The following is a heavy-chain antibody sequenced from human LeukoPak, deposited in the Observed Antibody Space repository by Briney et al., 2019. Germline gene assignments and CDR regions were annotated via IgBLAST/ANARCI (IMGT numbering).Heavy chain of an antibody. CDR2: MNPNSGNT. V-gene: IGHV1-8*02. CDR1: GYTFTSYG. D-gene: IGHD3-10*01. Sequence: GASVKVSCKASGYTFTSYGISWVRQAPGQGLEWMGWMNPNSGNTGYAQKFQGGVTMTRNTAISTAYMELSNLRSEDTAVYYCARAPTWGGLVSYYYMDVWGKGTTVTISS. CDR3: ARAPTWGGLVSYYYMDV. J-gene: IGHJ6*03.